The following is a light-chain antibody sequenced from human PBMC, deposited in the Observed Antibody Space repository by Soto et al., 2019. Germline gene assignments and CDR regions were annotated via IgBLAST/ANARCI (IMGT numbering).Light chain of an antibody. CDR3: QQYHNWPPKYT. J-gene: IGKJ2*01. CDR1: QSVSSN. CDR2: GAS. V-gene: IGKV3-15*01. Sequence: EIVMTQFPAILSVSPGERATVSCRASQSVSSNLAWYQQKPGQAPRLLIYGASTRATGIPARFSGSGSGTEFTLSISSLQSEDFAVYYCQQYHNWPPKYTFGQGTKLEIK.